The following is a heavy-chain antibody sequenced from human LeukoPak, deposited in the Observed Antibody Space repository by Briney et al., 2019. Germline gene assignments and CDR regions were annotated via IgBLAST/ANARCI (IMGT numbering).Heavy chain of an antibody. D-gene: IGHD3-10*01. CDR2: VYHSGSR. CDR3: ARDRAVNYYGSGSYYKSWFDP. J-gene: IGHJ5*02. Sequence: PSETLSLTCTVSGGSISRSPNYWGWIRQPLGKGLEWIGSVYHSGSRYYSPSLMSRITTSLDTSKNQFSLKLSSVTAADTAVYYCARDRAVNYYGSGSYYKSWFDPWGQGTLVTVSS. V-gene: IGHV4-39*01. CDR1: GGSISRSPNY.